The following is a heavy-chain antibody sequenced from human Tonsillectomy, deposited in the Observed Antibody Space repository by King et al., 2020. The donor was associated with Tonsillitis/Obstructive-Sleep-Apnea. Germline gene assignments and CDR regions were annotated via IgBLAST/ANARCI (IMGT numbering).Heavy chain of an antibody. D-gene: IGHD1-14*01. Sequence: VQLVESGAEVKKPGESLRISCKGSGYSFSTYWINWVRQMPGKGLQWMGTIDPTDSYNNSSPSFQGHVTISADSSISTAYLQWSSLKASDTAMYYCATAGTSEDSYSYAMDVWGEGPTVTVSS. J-gene: IGHJ6*04. CDR3: ATAGTSEDSYSYAMDV. CDR1: GYSFSTYW. CDR2: IDPTDSYN. V-gene: IGHV5-10-1*03.